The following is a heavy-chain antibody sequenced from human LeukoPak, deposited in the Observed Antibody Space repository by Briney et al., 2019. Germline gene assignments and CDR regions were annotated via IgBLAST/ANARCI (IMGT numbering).Heavy chain of an antibody. CDR3: ARVPNPYGSSWYYFDY. CDR1: GGSISSGDYY. CDR2: IYYSGST. Sequence: SETLSLPCTVSGGSISSGDYYWSWIRPPPGKGLEWIGYIYYSGSTYYNPSLKSRVTISVDTSKNQFSLKLSSVTAADTAVYYCARVPNPYGSSWYYFDYWGQGTLVTVSS. J-gene: IGHJ4*02. V-gene: IGHV4-30-4*01. D-gene: IGHD6-13*01.